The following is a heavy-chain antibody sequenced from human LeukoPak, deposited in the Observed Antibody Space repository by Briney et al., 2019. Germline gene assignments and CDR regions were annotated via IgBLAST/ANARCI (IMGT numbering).Heavy chain of an antibody. J-gene: IGHJ4*02. Sequence: RTSETLSLTCTVSGGSITTSYHYWGWIHQPPGKGLEWIGSIDYRERTTYNPSLKSRVTISADTSRNQFSLKLSSVTARDTAVYYCASYVSRTMRDSWGQGTLVSVSS. CDR2: IDYRERT. V-gene: IGHV4-39*01. CDR1: GGSITTSYHY. D-gene: IGHD3-16*01. CDR3: ASYVSRTMRDS.